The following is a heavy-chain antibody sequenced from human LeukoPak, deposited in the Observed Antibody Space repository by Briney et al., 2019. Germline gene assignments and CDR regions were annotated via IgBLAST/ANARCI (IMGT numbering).Heavy chain of an antibody. CDR2: INSDGSST. J-gene: IGHJ4*02. CDR3: ASQITIFAFDY. V-gene: IGHV3-74*01. CDR1: GFTFSSYW. Sequence: GGSLRLSCAASGFTFSSYWMHWVRHAPGKGLVWVSHINSDGSSTNYADSVKGRFTISRDNAKNTLYLQMNSLRAEDTAVYYCASQITIFAFDYWGQGTLVTVSS. D-gene: IGHD3-3*01.